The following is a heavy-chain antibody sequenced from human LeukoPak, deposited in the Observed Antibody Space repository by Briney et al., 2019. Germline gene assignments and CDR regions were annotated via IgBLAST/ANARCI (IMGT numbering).Heavy chain of an antibody. D-gene: IGHD2-2*01. CDR1: GGSIRIYY. Sequence: SETLSLTCTVCGGSIRIYYWSWIRQPRGKGLEGIGDIYYSGTTNYNPSLKGRVTISLDTSKSQFSLNLSSVTPADTAVYYCARGLPCSSTSCYVGYYHYYMAVRGKGNTVTVSS. CDR3: ARGLPCSSTSCYVGYYHYYMAV. CDR2: IYYSGTT. V-gene: IGHV4-59*01. J-gene: IGHJ6*03.